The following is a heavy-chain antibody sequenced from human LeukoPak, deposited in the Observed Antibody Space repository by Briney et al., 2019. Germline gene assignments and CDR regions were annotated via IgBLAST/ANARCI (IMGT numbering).Heavy chain of an antibody. CDR3: TKNGYYSMDV. CDR2: INHSGST. Sequence: PSETLSLTCAVYGGSFSGYYWSWIRQPPGKGLEWIGEINHSGSTNYNPSLKSRVTISVDTSKNQFSLNLRSVTAADTAMYYCTKNGYYSMDVWGKGTTVTVSS. D-gene: IGHD6-13*01. CDR1: GGSFSGYY. J-gene: IGHJ6*03. V-gene: IGHV4-34*01.